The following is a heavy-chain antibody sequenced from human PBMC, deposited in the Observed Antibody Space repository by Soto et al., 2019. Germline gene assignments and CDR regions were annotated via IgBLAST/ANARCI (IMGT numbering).Heavy chain of an antibody. Sequence: ASVKVSCKASGYTFTSSGMSWVRQAPGQGLEWMGWISAHTGSSEYAQRFQGRVTITADESTSTAYMELSSLRSEDTAVYYCARVPRMVRGVIGYYFDYWGQGTLVTVSS. D-gene: IGHD3-10*01. CDR1: GYTFTSSG. CDR3: ARVPRMVRGVIGYYFDY. J-gene: IGHJ4*02. CDR2: ISAHTGSS. V-gene: IGHV1-18*01.